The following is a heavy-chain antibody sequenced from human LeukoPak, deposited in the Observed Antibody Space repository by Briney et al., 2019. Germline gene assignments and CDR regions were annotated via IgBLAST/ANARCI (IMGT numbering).Heavy chain of an antibody. V-gene: IGHV5-51*01. Sequence: GESLKISCKGSGSSFTSYWIGWVRQMPGKGLEWMGIIYPGDSDTRYSPSFQGQVTISADKSISTAYLQWSSLKASDTAMYYCARHEGPRYCSGGSCFEFDYWGQGTLVTVSS. J-gene: IGHJ4*02. CDR1: GSSFTSYW. CDR2: IYPGDSDT. D-gene: IGHD2-15*01. CDR3: ARHEGPRYCSGGSCFEFDY.